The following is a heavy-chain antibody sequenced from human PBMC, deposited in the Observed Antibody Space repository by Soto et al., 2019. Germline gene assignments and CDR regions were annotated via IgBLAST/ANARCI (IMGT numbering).Heavy chain of an antibody. CDR2: IKQDGSEK. CDR3: ARDLTSYYDFWSGYYED. CDR1: GFTFSSYW. D-gene: IGHD3-3*01. Sequence: GGSLRLSCAASGFTFSSYWMSWVRQAPGKGLEWVANIKQDGSEKYYVDSVKGRFTISRDNAKNSLYLQMNSLRAEDTAVYYCARDLTSYYDFWSGYYEDWGQGTLVTVSS. V-gene: IGHV3-7*05. J-gene: IGHJ4*02.